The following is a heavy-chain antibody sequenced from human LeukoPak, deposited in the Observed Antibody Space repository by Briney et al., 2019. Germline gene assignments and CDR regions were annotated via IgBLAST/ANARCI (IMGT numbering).Heavy chain of an antibody. J-gene: IGHJ4*02. CDR2: IHTSGST. V-gene: IGHV4-4*07. CDR1: GGSISSYY. D-gene: IGHD5-18*01. Sequence: SETLSLTCTFSGGSISSYYWSWIRQPAGKGLEWIGRIHTSGSTNYNPSLKSRVTMSVDTSKNQFSLKLSSVTAADTAVYYCARERRYSYGPNYFDYWGQGTLVTVSS. CDR3: ARERRYSYGPNYFDY.